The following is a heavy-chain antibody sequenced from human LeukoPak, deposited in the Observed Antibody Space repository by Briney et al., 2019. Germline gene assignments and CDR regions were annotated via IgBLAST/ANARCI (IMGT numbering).Heavy chain of an antibody. CDR2: KYYRSKWFN. CDR3: ARGLWFGELLGGYYYYIDV. CDR1: GESVPSNSAA. J-gene: IGHJ6*03. V-gene: IGHV6-1*01. Sequence: SQTLSLTCAISGESVPSNSAAWNWIRLSPSRAFEWLGRKYYRSKWFNDYAVSVRGRITINPDTSKNQFSLQLNSVTPEDTAVYYCARGLWFGELLGGYYYYIDVWGKGTTVTVSS. D-gene: IGHD3-10*01.